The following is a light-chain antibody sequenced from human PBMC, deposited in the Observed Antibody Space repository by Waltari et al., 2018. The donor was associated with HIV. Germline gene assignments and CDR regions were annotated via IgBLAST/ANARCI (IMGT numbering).Light chain of an antibody. CDR2: GAS. CDR1: STVTNNY. CDR3: QHYDMSPV. J-gene: IGKJ1*01. Sequence: IVLTQSPGPLSLSPGERVILSCRASSTVTNNYLAWYQVKPGQAPRLLLYGASKGATGIPDRFSGSGSGTDFTLTIARLEPEDFAVYYCQHYDMSPVFGRGTKVEIK. V-gene: IGKV3-20*01.